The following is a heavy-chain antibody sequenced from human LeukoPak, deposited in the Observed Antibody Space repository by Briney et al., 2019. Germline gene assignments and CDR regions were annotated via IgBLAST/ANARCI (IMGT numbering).Heavy chain of an antibody. Sequence: GGSLRLSCAASGFTFSSYGMHWVRQAPGKGLEWVAFIRYDGSNKYYADSVKGRLTISRDNSKNTLYLQMNSLRAEDTAVYYCAKNRGAGSHYYYHMNVWGKGTTVTVSS. V-gene: IGHV3-30*02. CDR3: AKNRGAGSHYYYHMNV. D-gene: IGHD1-26*01. CDR2: IRYDGSNK. J-gene: IGHJ6*03. CDR1: GFTFSSYG.